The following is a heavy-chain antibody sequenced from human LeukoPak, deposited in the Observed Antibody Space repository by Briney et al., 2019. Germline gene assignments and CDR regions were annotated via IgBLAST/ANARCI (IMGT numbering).Heavy chain of an antibody. J-gene: IGHJ4*02. CDR2: IIPIFGIA. CDR1: GGTFSSYA. V-gene: IGHV1-69*13. Sequence: SVKVSCKASGGTFSSYAISWVRQAPGQGLEWMGGIIPIFGIANYAQKFQGRVTITADESTSTAYMELSSLRSEDTAVYYCASPVTTGRPLRFLEWLDFDYWGQGTLVTVSS. D-gene: IGHD3-3*01. CDR3: ASPVTTGRPLRFLEWLDFDY.